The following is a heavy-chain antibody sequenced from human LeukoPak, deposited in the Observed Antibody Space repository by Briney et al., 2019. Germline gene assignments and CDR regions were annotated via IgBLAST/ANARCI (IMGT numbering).Heavy chain of an antibody. CDR1: GYTFTSYG. J-gene: IGHJ3*02. CDR2: ISAYNGNT. V-gene: IGHV1-18*01. CDR3: ARDLSPPYYYDSSGYYHRGAFDI. Sequence: AASVKVSCKASGYTFTSYGISWVRQAPGQGLEWMGWISAYNGNTNYAQKLQGRVTMTTDTSTSTAYMELRSLRSDGTAVYYCARDLSPPYYYDSSGYYHRGAFDIWGQGTMVTVSS. D-gene: IGHD3-22*01.